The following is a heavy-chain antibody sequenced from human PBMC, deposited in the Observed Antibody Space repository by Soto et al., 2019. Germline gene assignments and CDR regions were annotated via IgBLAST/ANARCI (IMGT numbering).Heavy chain of an antibody. CDR1: GLTFGSSW. CDR3: ARDYSSPFGWFDT. V-gene: IGHV3-7*01. J-gene: IGHJ5*02. Sequence: GGSLRLSCAASGLTFGSSWMSWVRQAPGKGLEWVANIKPDGSGKYYVDSVKGRFTISRDNAKNSLYLQMNSLRAEDTAVYYCARDYSSPFGWFDTWGQGTLVTVSS. CDR2: IKPDGSGK. D-gene: IGHD2-15*01.